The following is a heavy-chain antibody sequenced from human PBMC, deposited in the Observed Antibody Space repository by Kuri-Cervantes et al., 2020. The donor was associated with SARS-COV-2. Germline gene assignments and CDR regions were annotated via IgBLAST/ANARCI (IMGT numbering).Heavy chain of an antibody. J-gene: IGHJ4*02. D-gene: IGHD3-10*01. CDR3: AKARSPSLWFGELLLSADY. CDR1: GFTFSSYA. CDR2: ISYDGSNK. V-gene: IGHV3-30-3*01. Sequence: GESPKISCAASGFTFSSYAMHWVRQAPGKGLEWVAVISYDGSNKYYADSVKGRFTISRDNSKNTLYLQMNSLRAEDTAVYYCAKARSPSLWFGELLLSADYWGQGTLVTVSS.